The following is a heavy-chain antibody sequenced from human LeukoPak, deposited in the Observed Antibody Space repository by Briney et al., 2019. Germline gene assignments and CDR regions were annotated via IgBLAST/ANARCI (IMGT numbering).Heavy chain of an antibody. V-gene: IGHV4-4*02. Sequence: PSETLSLTCAVSGGSISSSNWWSWVRQPPGKGLEWIGEIHHSGSTNYNPSLKSRVTISVDKSKNQFSLKLSSVTAADTAVYYCARDPSGTAVAGRNAFDIWGQGTMVIVSS. CDR1: GGSISSSNW. CDR2: IHHSGST. CDR3: ARDPSGTAVAGRNAFDI. D-gene: IGHD6-19*01. J-gene: IGHJ3*02.